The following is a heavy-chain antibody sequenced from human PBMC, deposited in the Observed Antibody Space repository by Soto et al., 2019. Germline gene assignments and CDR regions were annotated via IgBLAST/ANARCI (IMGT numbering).Heavy chain of an antibody. Sequence: GGSLRLSCAASGFTFSSYAMSWVRQAPGKGLEWVSAISGSGGSTYYADSVKGRFTISRDNSKNTLYLQMNSLRAEDTAVYYCVARSRGSYRFNAFDIWGQGTMVTVSS. CDR3: VARSRGSYRFNAFDI. J-gene: IGHJ3*02. CDR2: ISGSGGST. V-gene: IGHV3-23*01. D-gene: IGHD3-16*02. CDR1: GFTFSSYA.